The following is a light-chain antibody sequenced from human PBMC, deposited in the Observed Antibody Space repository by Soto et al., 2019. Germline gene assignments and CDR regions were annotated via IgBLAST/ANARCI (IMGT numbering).Light chain of an antibody. J-gene: IGKJ5*01. CDR3: HSRA. CDR1: QTISSW. Sequence: DIHVTQSPTALSGSVGDRVTITCRASQTISSWLAWYQQKPGKAPKLLIYKASTLKSGVPSRFSGSGSETEFTLTISRLQPDDFATYFCHSRAFGQGTRLEIK. CDR2: KAS. V-gene: IGKV1-5*03.